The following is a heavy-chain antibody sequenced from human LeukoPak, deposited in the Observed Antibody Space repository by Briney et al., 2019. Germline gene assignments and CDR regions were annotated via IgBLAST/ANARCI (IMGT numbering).Heavy chain of an antibody. CDR2: IDGDGGKT. CDR1: GFSFGIFG. Sequence: GGSLRLSCVGSGFSFGIFGMSWVRQAPGMGLEWISGIDGDGGKTYYADSVKGRFTISRDNSKNTLYLEINSLRPEDTAEYYCAKRDPTIRKFDYWGQGTLVIVSS. J-gene: IGHJ4*02. CDR3: AKRDPTIRKFDY. V-gene: IGHV3-23*01. D-gene: IGHD3-16*01.